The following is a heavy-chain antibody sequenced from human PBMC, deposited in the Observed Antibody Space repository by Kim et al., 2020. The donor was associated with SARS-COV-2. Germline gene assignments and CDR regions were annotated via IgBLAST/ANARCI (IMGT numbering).Heavy chain of an antibody. V-gene: IGHV4-34*01. CDR2: INHSGST. Sequence: SETLSLTCAVYGGSFSGYYWSWIRQPPGKGLEWIGEINHSGSTNYNPSLKSRVTISVDTSKNQFSLKLSSVTAADTAVYYCARSVGQHRNYWGQGTLVTVSS. CDR1: GGSFSGYY. CDR3: ARSVGQHRNY. J-gene: IGHJ4*02. D-gene: IGHD2-21*01.